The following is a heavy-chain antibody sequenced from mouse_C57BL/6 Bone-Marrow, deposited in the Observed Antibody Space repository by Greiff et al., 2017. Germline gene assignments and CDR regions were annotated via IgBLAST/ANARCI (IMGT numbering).Heavy chain of an antibody. V-gene: IGHV5-4*01. CDR2: ISDGGSYT. CDR3: ARDPYYAMDY. Sequence: EVQLVESGGGLVKPGGSLKLSCAASGFTFSSYAMSWVRQTPEKRLEWVATISDGGSYTYYPDNVKGRFTISRDNAKNNLYLQMSHLKSEDTAVYYCARDPYYAMDYWGQGTSVTVSS. J-gene: IGHJ4*01. CDR1: GFTFSSYA.